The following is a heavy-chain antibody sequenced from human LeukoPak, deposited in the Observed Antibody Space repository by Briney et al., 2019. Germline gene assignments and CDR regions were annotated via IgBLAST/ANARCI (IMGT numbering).Heavy chain of an antibody. Sequence: SETLSLTCTVSGGSISNYYWSWIRQPPGKGLEWIGYIYYSGSTNYNPSLKSRVTISVDTSKNQFSLKLSSVTAADTAVYYCAREKASDDDAFDIWGQGTMVTVSS. CDR1: GGSISNYY. V-gene: IGHV4-59*01. CDR3: AREKASDDDAFDI. J-gene: IGHJ3*02. CDR2: IYYSGST.